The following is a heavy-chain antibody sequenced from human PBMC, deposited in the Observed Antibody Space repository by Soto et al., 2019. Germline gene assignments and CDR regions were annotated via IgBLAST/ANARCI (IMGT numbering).Heavy chain of an antibody. V-gene: IGHV4-30-2*01. Sequence: QLQLQESGSGLVRPSQTLSLTCAVSGGSISSGGYSWNWIRQPPGKGLEWIGYIYHSGSTLYNQSLKSRVTITVDKSKNQFSLKLSSVTAADTAVYYCARDHFEGNWFDPWGQGTLVTVSS. CDR2: IYHSGST. CDR3: ARDHFEGNWFDP. CDR1: GGSISSGGYS. J-gene: IGHJ5*02.